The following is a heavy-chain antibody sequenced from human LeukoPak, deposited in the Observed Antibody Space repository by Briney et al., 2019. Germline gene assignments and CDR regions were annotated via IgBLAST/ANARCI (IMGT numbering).Heavy chain of an antibody. D-gene: IGHD6-13*01. CDR1: GDSISRGSFS. Sequence: SETLSLTCTVSGDSISRGSFSWTWLRQAPGKGLEWIGYIYPRGSTYYNPSLKSRVNLSIDKSSNQFSLDLASVTAADTAVYYCARFSPRALGNYLDSWGQGTLVTVSS. J-gene: IGHJ4*02. CDR2: IYPRGST. CDR3: ARFSPRALGNYLDS. V-gene: IGHV4-30-2*01.